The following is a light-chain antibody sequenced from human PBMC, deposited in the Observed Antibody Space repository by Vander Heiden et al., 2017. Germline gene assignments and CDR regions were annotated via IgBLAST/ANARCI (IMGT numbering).Light chain of an antibody. V-gene: IGLV2-14*03. J-gene: IGLJ3*02. CDR3: ASYTSSTLVNWV. CDR2: DVS. Sequence: QSALTQPASVSGSPGQSIAVSCTGTSSDVGTYNYVSWYQQHPGKGPKLIIYDVSNRPSGISNRFSGSKSGNTASLTISGLQAEDEADYFCASYTSSTLVNWVFGGGTRLTVL. CDR1: SSDVGTYNY.